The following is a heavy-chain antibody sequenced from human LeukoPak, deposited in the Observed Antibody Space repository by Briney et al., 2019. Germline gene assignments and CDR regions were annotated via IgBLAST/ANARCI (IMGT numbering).Heavy chain of an antibody. Sequence: GGSLRLPCAASGFTFDDYGMSWVRQAPGKGLEWVSGINWNGGSTGYADSVKGRFTISRDNAKNSLYLQMNSLRAEDTALYYCARQLNYYYYYYMDVWGKGTTVTVSS. CDR3: ARQLNYYYYYYMDV. CDR2: INWNGGST. CDR1: GFTFDDYG. V-gene: IGHV3-20*04. J-gene: IGHJ6*03. D-gene: IGHD2-2*01.